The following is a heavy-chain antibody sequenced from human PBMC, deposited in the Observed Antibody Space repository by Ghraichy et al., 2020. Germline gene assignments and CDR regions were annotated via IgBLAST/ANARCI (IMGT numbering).Heavy chain of an antibody. V-gene: IGHV4-38-2*02. CDR1: GYSISSGYY. Sequence: GSLRLSCAVSGYSISSGYYWGWIRQPPGKGLEWIGNLYHSGTTYYNPSLKSRVTISVDTSKNQFSLKLSSVTAADTAVYYCAGERPYYYGSGTFLSDAFDIWGQGTMVTVSS. CDR3: AGERPYYYGSGTFLSDAFDI. CDR2: LYHSGTT. D-gene: IGHD3-10*01. J-gene: IGHJ3*02.